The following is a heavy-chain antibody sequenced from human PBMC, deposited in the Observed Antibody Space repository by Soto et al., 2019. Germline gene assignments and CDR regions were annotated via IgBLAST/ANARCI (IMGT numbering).Heavy chain of an antibody. J-gene: IGHJ4*02. Sequence: GGSLRISCAGSGFTFSSYAMIWVRQAPGKGLEWVSTISGSGGSTYYADSVKGRFTISRDNSKNTLYLQMNSLRAEDTAIYYCADYYGSGSYYNYWGQGT. D-gene: IGHD3-10*01. CDR1: GFTFSSYA. CDR2: ISGSGGST. CDR3: ADYYGSGSYYNY. V-gene: IGHV3-23*01.